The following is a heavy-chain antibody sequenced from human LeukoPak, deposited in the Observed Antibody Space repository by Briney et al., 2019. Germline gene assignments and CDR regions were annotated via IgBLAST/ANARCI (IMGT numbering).Heavy chain of an antibody. V-gene: IGHV3-23*01. J-gene: IGHJ4*02. CDR2: ISDSGGST. D-gene: IGHD6-19*01. Sequence: GGSLRLPCAASGFTFSSYGMSWVRQAPGKGLEWVSTISDSGGSTYSADSVKGRFTISRDNSKNTLYLQMNSLRAEDTAVYYCAKRSGCTWGHFDYWGQGTLVTVSS. CDR3: AKRSGCTWGHFDY. CDR1: GFTFSSYG.